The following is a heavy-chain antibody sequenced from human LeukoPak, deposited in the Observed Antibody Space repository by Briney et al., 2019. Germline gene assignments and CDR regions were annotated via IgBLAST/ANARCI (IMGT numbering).Heavy chain of an antibody. CDR1: GFTFSSYS. CDR2: ISSSSSTI. J-gene: IGHJ4*02. Sequence: GGSLRLSCAASGFTFSSYSMNWVRQAPGKGLEWVSYISSSSSTIYYADSVKGRFTISRDNAKNSLYLQMNSLRAEDTAVYYCAGQGYSGSYYLDYWGQGTLVTASS. V-gene: IGHV3-48*01. CDR3: AGQGYSGSYYLDY. D-gene: IGHD1-26*01.